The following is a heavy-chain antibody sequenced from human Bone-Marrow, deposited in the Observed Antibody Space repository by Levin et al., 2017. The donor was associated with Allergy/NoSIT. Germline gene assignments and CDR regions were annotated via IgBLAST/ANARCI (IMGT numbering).Heavy chain of an antibody. CDR3: ARLADNWNVNWFDP. Sequence: SETLSLTCTVSGASINSTNYYWGWIRQPPGKGLEWIGTIYYNSYTYYNPSLKSRVTISKDTSKNKFALKLSSVTAADTAVYYCARLADNWNVNWFDPWGQGTLVTVSS. CDR1: GASINSTNYY. CDR2: IYYNSYT. D-gene: IGHD1-20*01. V-gene: IGHV4-39*06. J-gene: IGHJ5*02.